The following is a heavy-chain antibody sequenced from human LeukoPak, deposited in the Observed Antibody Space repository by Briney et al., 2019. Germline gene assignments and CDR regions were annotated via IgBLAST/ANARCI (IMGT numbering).Heavy chain of an antibody. CDR2: IYYSGST. CDR3: ATTTPYYDLWSGYRGPHNYGMDV. V-gene: IGHV4-59*08. J-gene: IGHJ6*02. Sequence: SETLSLTCTVSGGSISSYYWSWIRQPPGKGLEWIGYIYYSGSTNYNPSLKSRVTISVDTSKNQFSLKLSSVTAADTAVYYCATTTPYYDLWSGYRGPHNYGMDVWGQGTTVTVSS. CDR1: GGSISSYY. D-gene: IGHD3-3*01.